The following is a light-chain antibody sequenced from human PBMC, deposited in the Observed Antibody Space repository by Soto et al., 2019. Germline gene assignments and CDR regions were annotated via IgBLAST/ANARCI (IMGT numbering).Light chain of an antibody. CDR3: QQRSNWE. CDR1: QSVSSY. V-gene: IGKV3-11*01. Sequence: EIVLTQSPATLSLSPGERATLSCRASQSVSSYLAWYQQKPGQAPRLLIYDASNRATGIPVRFSGSGSGTDFTLTISSLETEDFAVYYCQQRSNWEFGQGTKLEIK. J-gene: IGKJ2*01. CDR2: DAS.